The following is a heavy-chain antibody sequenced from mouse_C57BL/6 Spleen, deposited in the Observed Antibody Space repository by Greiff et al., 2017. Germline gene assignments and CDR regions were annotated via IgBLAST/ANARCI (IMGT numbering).Heavy chain of an antibody. Sequence: QVQLQQSGAELVKPGASVKLSCKASGYTFTSYWMHWVKQRPGRGLEWIGRTDPNSGGTKYNEKFKSKATLTVDKPSSTAYMQLSSLTSEDSAVYYCARRDGYFAMDYWGQGTSVTVSS. J-gene: IGHJ4*01. V-gene: IGHV1-72*01. CDR3: ARRDGYFAMDY. CDR1: GYTFTSYW. CDR2: TDPNSGGT. D-gene: IGHD2-3*01.